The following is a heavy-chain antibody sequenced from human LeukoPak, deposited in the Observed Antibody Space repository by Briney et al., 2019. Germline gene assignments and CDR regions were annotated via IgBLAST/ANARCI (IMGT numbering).Heavy chain of an antibody. CDR1: GFTFSDYY. Sequence: GGSLRLSCAASGFTFSDYYMSWIRQAPGKGLEWVSYISSSGSTIYYADSVKGRFTISRDNAKNSLYLQMNSLRAEDTAVYYCATTQWGGSWGPNWFDPWGQGTLVTVSS. D-gene: IGHD2-15*01. CDR3: ATTQWGGSWGPNWFDP. V-gene: IGHV3-11*01. J-gene: IGHJ5*02. CDR2: ISSSGSTI.